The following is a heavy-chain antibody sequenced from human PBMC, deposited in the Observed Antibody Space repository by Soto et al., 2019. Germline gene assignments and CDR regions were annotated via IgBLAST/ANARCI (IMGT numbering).Heavy chain of an antibody. J-gene: IGHJ6*02. CDR3: AKGYSYGDYYGMDV. CDR2: ISYDGLTK. Sequence: GGSLRLSCASSEFSFSTYAIHLVRQAPGKGLEWVAVISYDGLTKFYADSVKGRFTISRDNSKNTLYLQMNSLRAEDTAVYYCAKGYSYGDYYGMDVWGQGTTVTVSS. D-gene: IGHD5-18*01. CDR1: EFSFSTYA. V-gene: IGHV3-30*04.